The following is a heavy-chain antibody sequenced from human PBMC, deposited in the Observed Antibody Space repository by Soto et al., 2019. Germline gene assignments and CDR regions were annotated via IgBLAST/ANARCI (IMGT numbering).Heavy chain of an antibody. CDR2: TYYRSKWYN. Sequence: SQTLSLTCVISGDSVSSNSAAWNWIRQSPSRGLEWLGRTYYRSKWYNDYAVSVKSRITINPDTSKNQFSLQLNSVTPEDTAVYYCARDMFVTQQLLTLFRHNWFDPWGQGTMVTVYS. J-gene: IGHJ5*02. CDR3: ARDMFVTQQLLTLFRHNWFDP. CDR1: GDSVSSNSAA. V-gene: IGHV6-1*01. D-gene: IGHD6-13*01.